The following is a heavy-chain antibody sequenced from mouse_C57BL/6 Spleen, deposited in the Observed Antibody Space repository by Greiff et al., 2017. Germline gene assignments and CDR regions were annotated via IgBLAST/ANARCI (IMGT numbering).Heavy chain of an antibody. CDR3: AREGYYGGSLGAKEC. D-gene: IGHD1-1*01. CDR1: GYTFTSYT. V-gene: IGHV1-4*01. CDR2: INPSSGYT. J-gene: IGHJ4*01. Sequence: QVQLQQSGAELARPGASVKMSCKASGYTFTSYTMHWVKQRPGQGLEWIGYINPSSGYTKYNQKFKDKATVTADKSSSTAYMQLSSLTSEDSAVYYCAREGYYGGSLGAKECGGQGTSVTVAS.